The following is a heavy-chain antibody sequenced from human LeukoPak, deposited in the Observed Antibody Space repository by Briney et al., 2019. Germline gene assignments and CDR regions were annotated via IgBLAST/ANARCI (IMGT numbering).Heavy chain of an antibody. CDR1: GFTFSDYY. J-gene: IGHJ4*02. CDR3: AKGSYYDSSGSFYFDY. D-gene: IGHD3-22*01. V-gene: IGHV3-23*01. Sequence: GGSLRLSCAASGFTFSDYYMSWICQAPGKGLEWVSGISGSGDNTYYADSVKGRFTISRDNSKNTLYVQVNSLGTEDTAAYYCAKGSYYDSSGSFYFDYWGQGTLVTVSS. CDR2: ISGSGDNT.